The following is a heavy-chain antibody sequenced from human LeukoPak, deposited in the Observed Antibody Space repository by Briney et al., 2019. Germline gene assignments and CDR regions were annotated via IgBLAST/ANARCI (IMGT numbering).Heavy chain of an antibody. CDR2: ISGTGGSI. D-gene: IGHD3-22*01. V-gene: IGHV3-23*01. Sequence: GGSLRLSCAASGFTFSSYAMSWVRQAPGKGLEWVSTISGTGGSIYYADSVKGRFTISRDNAKNSLYLQMNSLRAEDTAVYYCAREGDYYDSSGYYVFDYWGQGTLVTVSS. CDR1: GFTFSSYA. CDR3: AREGDYYDSSGYYVFDY. J-gene: IGHJ4*02.